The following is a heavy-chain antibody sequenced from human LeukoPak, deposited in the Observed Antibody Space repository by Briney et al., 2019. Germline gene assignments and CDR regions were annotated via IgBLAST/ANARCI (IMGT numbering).Heavy chain of an antibody. CDR1: GYSISSGYY. CDR2: IYHSGST. V-gene: IGHV4-38-2*01. CDR3: ARQGWELLAAFDI. J-gene: IGHJ3*02. Sequence: SETLSLTCAVSGYSISSGYYWGWIRQPPGKGLEWIGSIYHSGSTYYNPSLKRRVTISVDTSKNQFSLKLSSVTAADTAVYYCARQGWELLAAFDIWGQGTMVTVSS. D-gene: IGHD1-26*01.